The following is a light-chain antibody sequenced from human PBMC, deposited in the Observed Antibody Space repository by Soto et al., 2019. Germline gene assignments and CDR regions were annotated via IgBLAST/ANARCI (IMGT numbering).Light chain of an antibody. CDR1: SSDVGGYNY. CDR2: DVS. Sequence: QSVLTQPASVSGSPGQSITISCTGTSSDVGGYNYVSWYQQHPGKAPKLMIYDVSNRPSGVSNRFSGSKSGNTASLTISGLQAEDEADYYCSSYTSSSTLGFGRGTKVTVL. V-gene: IGLV2-14*01. CDR3: SSYTSSSTLG. J-gene: IGLJ2*01.